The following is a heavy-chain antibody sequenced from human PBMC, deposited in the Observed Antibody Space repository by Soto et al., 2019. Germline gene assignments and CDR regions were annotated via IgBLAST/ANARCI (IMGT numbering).Heavy chain of an antibody. CDR2: IDPGGGST. D-gene: IGHD6-19*01. CDR1: GYTFTSYY. J-gene: IGHJ1*01. V-gene: IGHV1-46*03. CDR3: ARRLAVAGHEYFQH. Sequence: ASVKVSCKASGYTFTSYYMNWVRQAPGQGLVWMGIIDPGGGSTDYAQKFQGRITMTRDTSTSAVYMELSSLRSDDTAMYYCARRLAVAGHEYFQHWGQGTLVTVSS.